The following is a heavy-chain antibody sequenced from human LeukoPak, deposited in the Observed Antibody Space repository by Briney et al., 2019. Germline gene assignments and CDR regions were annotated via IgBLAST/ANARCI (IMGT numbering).Heavy chain of an antibody. CDR1: GGSFSGYY. V-gene: IGHV4-34*01. CDR2: INHSGST. J-gene: IGHJ4*02. CDR3: ASLVATTDY. Sequence: SETLSLTCAVYGGSFSGYYWSWIRQPPGKGLEWIGEINHSGSTNYNPSLKSRVIISVDTSKNQFSLKLSSVTAADTAVYYCASLVATTDYWGQGTLVTVSS. D-gene: IGHD2-21*02.